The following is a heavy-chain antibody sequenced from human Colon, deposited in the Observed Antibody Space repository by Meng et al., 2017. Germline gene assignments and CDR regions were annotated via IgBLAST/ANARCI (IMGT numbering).Heavy chain of an antibody. V-gene: IGHV1-46*01. CDR3: VREFKGGYFDY. D-gene: IGHD3-10*01. Sequence: ASVKVSCKSSAYTFTNYYVHWVRQAPGQGLEWLGVSNPSGGGTNYAQKFQGRVTMTRDTSTNTVNMELRSLRSENTAIYYWVREFKGGYFDYWGPGTLVTVSS. CDR2: SNPSGGGT. CDR1: AYTFTNYY. J-gene: IGHJ4*02.